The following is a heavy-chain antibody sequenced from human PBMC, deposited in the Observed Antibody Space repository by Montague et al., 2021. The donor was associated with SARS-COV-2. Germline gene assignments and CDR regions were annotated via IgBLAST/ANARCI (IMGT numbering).Heavy chain of an antibody. CDR2: ISYDGSNK. V-gene: IGHV3-30*04. D-gene: IGHD2-2*01. J-gene: IGHJ6*02. Sequence: SLRLSCSASGFTFSSYAMHWVRQAPGKGLEWVAVISYDGSNKYYADSVKGRFTISRDNSKNTLYLQMNSLRAEDTAVYYCARGRYCSSTSCYGYYYGMDVWGQGTTGTVSS. CDR3: ARGRYCSSTSCYGYYYGMDV. CDR1: GFTFSSYA.